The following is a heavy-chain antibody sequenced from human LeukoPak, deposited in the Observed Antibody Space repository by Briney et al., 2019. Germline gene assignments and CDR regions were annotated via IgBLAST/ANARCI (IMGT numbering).Heavy chain of an antibody. D-gene: IGHD3-22*01. J-gene: IGHJ4*02. CDR1: GITFSGSA. V-gene: IGHV3-73*01. CDR2: IRSKANNYAT. CDR3: TRQFDGVGYYPDY. Sequence: GGSLRLSCAASGITFSGSAMHWVRQASGKGLEWVGRIRSKANNYATAYAASLKGRFSVSRDDSKNTAYLYMSNLETEDTATYYCTRQFDGVGYYPDYWGQGTLVTVSS.